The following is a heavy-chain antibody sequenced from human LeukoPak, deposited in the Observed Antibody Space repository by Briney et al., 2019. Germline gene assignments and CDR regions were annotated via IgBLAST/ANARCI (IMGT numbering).Heavy chain of an antibody. Sequence: GGSLRLSCVASGFTFSNYAMSWVRQAPGKGLEWVSSISDGGGGTYYADSVKGRFTISRDKSKNTLYLLMNSLRAEDTAIYYCANRGRYYFDYWGQGTLVTVSS. J-gene: IGHJ4*02. D-gene: IGHD3-10*01. V-gene: IGHV3-23*01. CDR3: ANRGRYYFDY. CDR2: ISDGGGGT. CDR1: GFTFSNYA.